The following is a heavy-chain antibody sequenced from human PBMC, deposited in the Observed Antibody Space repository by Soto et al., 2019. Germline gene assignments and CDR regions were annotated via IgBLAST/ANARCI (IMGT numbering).Heavy chain of an antibody. CDR2: ISAYNGNT. CDR3: ARXPPRSRGYSSTKRFDP. Sequence: ASVKVSCKASGYTFTSYGISWVRQAPGQGLEWMGWISAYNGNTNYAQKLQGRVTMTTDTXXXXXXXXXXXXXXDEPXXYYCARXPPRSRGYSSTKRFDPWGQGTLVTVSS. V-gene: IGHV1-18*01. D-gene: IGHD6-13*01. J-gene: IGHJ5*02. CDR1: GYTFTSYG.